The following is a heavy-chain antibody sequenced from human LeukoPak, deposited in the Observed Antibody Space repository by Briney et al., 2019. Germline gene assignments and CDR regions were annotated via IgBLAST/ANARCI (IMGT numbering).Heavy chain of an antibody. CDR2: INHSGST. Sequence: NPSETLSLTCAVYGGSFSGYYWSWIRQPPGKGLEWIGEINHSGSTNYNPSLKSRVTISVDTSKNQFSLKLSSVTAADTAVYYCTRSPPSSSWYPNKADYWGQGTLVTVSS. J-gene: IGHJ4*02. D-gene: IGHD6-13*01. V-gene: IGHV4-34*01. CDR1: GGSFSGYY. CDR3: TRSPPSSSWYPNKADY.